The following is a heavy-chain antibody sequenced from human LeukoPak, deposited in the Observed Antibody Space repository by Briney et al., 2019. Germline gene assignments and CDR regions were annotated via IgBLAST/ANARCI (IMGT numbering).Heavy chain of an antibody. V-gene: IGHV3-23*01. CDR1: GFTFSSYE. CDR2: ISGSGGST. J-gene: IGHJ3*02. Sequence: GGSLRLSCAASGFTFSSYEMSWVRQAPGKGLEWVSAISGSGGSTYYADSVKGRFTISRDNSKNTLYLQMNSLRAEDTAVYYCAINRRIVATESYAFDIWGQGTMVTVSS. D-gene: IGHD5-12*01. CDR3: AINRRIVATESYAFDI.